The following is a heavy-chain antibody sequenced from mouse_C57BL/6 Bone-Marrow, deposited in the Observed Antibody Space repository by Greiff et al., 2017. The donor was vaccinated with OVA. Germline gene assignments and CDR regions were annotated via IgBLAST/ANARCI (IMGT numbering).Heavy chain of an antibody. D-gene: IGHD2-5*01. CDR1: GYTFTDYN. CDR3: ARSHYSNYAFDY. J-gene: IGHJ2*01. Sequence: VQLQQSGPELVKPGASVKIPCKASGYTFTDYNMDWVKQSHGKSLEWIGDINPNNGGTIYNQKFKGKATLTVDKSSSTASMELRSLTSEDTAVYYCARSHYSNYAFDYWGQGTTLTVSS. CDR2: INPNNGGT. V-gene: IGHV1-18*01.